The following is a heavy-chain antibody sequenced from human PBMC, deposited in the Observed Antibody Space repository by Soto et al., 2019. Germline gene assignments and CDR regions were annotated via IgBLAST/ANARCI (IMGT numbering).Heavy chain of an antibody. Sequence: GGSQSLSGAASGCTFRDYYMSLIRQAPGKGLEWVSYISSSGSTIYYADSVKGRFTISRDNAKNSLYLQMNSLRAEDTAVYYCARVLPALSSGYYYDRGWFDPWGQVTLVT. V-gene: IGHV3-11*01. J-gene: IGHJ5*02. CDR3: ARVLPALSSGYYYDRGWFDP. CDR1: GCTFRDYY. CDR2: ISSSGSTI. D-gene: IGHD3-22*01.